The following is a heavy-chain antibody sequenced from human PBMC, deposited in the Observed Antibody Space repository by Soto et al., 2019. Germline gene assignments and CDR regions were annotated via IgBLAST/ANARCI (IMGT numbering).Heavy chain of an antibody. CDR1: GYTFTGYY. V-gene: IGHV1-2*04. J-gene: IGHJ6*02. CDR2: INPNSGGT. CDR3: ARGGLSITMVRGVINGMDV. D-gene: IGHD3-10*01. Sequence: GASVKVSCKASGYTFTGYYMHWVRQAPGQGLEWMGWINPNSGGTNYAQKFQGWVTMTRDTSISTAYMELSRLRSDDTAVYYCARGGLSITMVRGVINGMDVWGQGTTVTVSS.